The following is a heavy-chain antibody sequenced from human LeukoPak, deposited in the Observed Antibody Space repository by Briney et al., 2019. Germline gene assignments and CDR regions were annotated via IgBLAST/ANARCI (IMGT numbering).Heavy chain of an antibody. J-gene: IGHJ4*02. CDR1: GYSISSGYY. Sequence: PSETLSLTCTVSGYSISSGYYWGWIRQPPGKGLEWIGSIYHSGSTYYNPSLKSRATITVDTSKNQFSLKLSSVTAADTAVYYCARDLATVPNYWGQGTLVTVSS. V-gene: IGHV4-38-2*02. CDR2: IYHSGST. CDR3: ARDLATVPNY. D-gene: IGHD4-17*01.